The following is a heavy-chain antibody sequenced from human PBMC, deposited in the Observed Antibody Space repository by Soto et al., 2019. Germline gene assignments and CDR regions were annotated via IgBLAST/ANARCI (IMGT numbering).Heavy chain of an antibody. Sequence: GGSLRLSCAASGFTFSSYSMNWVRQAPGKGLEWVSSISSSSSYIYYADSVKGRFTISRDNAKNSLYLQMNSLRAEDTAVYYCARGGYDSSGYYYTPSAFDIWGQGTMVTVSS. J-gene: IGHJ3*02. CDR3: ARGGYDSSGYYYTPSAFDI. CDR2: ISSSSSYI. D-gene: IGHD3-22*01. V-gene: IGHV3-21*01. CDR1: GFTFSSYS.